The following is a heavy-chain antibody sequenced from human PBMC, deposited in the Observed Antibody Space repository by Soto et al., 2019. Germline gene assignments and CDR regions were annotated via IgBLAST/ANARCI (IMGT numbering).Heavy chain of an antibody. D-gene: IGHD5-18*01. Sequence: SVKVYWKAAGYTFTGDYVDWVRQAPGQGLEWMGWINPNSGGTNYAQKFQGRVTMTRDTSISTAYMELSRLRSDDTAVYYCASGYSYGKYYYYYGMDVSGQGTTVTVPS. J-gene: IGHJ6*02. CDR2: INPNSGGT. CDR1: GYTFTGDY. V-gene: IGHV1-2*02. CDR3: ASGYSYGKYYYYYGMDV.